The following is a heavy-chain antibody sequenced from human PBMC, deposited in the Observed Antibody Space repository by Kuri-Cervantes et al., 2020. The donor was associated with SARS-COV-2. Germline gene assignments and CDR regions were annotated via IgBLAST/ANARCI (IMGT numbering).Heavy chain of an antibody. V-gene: IGHV4-39*07. CDR3: AGSMVRGAVDY. J-gene: IGHJ4*02. CDR1: GGSISSSSYY. CDR2: FYHSGST. Sequence: SETLSLTCTVSGGSISSSSYYWGWIRQAPGKGLEWIGSFYHSGSTYYNPSLKSRVSISEDTSKNQLSLQLTSVTAADTAVYYCAGSMVRGAVDYWGQGTLVTVSS. D-gene: IGHD3-10*01.